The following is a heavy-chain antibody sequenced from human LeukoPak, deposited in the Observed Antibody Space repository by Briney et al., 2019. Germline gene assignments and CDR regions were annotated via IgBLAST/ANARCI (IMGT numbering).Heavy chain of an antibody. CDR1: GYSFTSYW. Sequence: RGESLKISCKGSGYSFTSYWIGWVRQLPGKGLEWMGIIYPGDSDTRYSPSFQGQVTISADKSISTAYLQWSSLKASDTAMYYYARQGGYYGSGSYYRDYYFDYWGQGTLVTVSS. V-gene: IGHV5-51*01. D-gene: IGHD3-10*01. CDR3: ARQGGYYGSGSYYRDYYFDY. J-gene: IGHJ4*02. CDR2: IYPGDSDT.